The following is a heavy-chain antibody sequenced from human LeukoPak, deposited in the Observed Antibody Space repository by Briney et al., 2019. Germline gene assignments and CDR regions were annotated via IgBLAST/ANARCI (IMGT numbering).Heavy chain of an antibody. V-gene: IGHV3-30*18. Sequence: PGGSLRLSCAASGFTFSSYGMHWVRQAPGKGLEWVAVISYDGSNKYYADSVKGRFTISRDNSKNTLYLQMNSLRAEDTAVYYCAKDIRDSGYDPYYFDYWGQGTLVTVSS. J-gene: IGHJ4*02. CDR2: ISYDGSNK. CDR3: AKDIRDSGYDPYYFDY. D-gene: IGHD5-12*01. CDR1: GFTFSSYG.